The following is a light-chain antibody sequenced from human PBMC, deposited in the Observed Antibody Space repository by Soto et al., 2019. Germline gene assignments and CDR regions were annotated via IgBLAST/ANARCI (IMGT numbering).Light chain of an antibody. V-gene: IGKV3-15*01. J-gene: IGKJ4*01. CDR1: LSVSSD. CDR2: RAF. Sequence: EIVMTQSPATLSLSPGERATLSCRASLSVSSDLAWYRQKPGQAPRLLIYRAFTRATGIPARFSGSGFGTDFTLTISSLQSEDFAVYYCQQYNNWPLTFGGGTMVEIK. CDR3: QQYNNWPLT.